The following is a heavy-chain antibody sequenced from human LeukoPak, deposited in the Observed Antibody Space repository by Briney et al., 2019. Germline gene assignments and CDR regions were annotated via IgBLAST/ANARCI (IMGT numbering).Heavy chain of an antibody. J-gene: IGHJ4*02. D-gene: IGHD5-18*01. CDR3: ARRGYSYGTPLYYFDY. CDR2: ISTSGGST. CDR1: GFTFSSYA. Sequence: PGGSLRLSCAASGFTFSSYAMSWVRQAPGKGLEWVSTISTSGGSTSYADSMTGRFTISRDNSKNTLCLQMNSLRAEDTAVYYCARRGYSYGTPLYYFDYWGQGTLVTVSS. V-gene: IGHV3-23*01.